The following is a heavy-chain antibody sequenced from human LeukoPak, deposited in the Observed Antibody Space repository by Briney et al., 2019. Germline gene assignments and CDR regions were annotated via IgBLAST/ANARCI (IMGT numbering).Heavy chain of an antibody. J-gene: IGHJ6*02. V-gene: IGHV4-59*01. CDR3: ARAPYYYYGMDV. Sequence: PSETVSPTCTVSGGSISSYYWSWIRQPPGKGLEWIGYIYYSGSTNYNPSLKSRITISIDTSKNQFSLKLSSVTAADTAVYYCARAPYYYYGMDVWGQGTTVTVSS. CDR1: GGSISSYY. CDR2: IYYSGST.